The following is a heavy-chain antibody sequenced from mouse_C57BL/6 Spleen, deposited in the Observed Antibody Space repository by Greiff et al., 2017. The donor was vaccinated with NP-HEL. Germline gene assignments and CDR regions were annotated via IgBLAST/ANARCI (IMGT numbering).Heavy chain of an antibody. CDR3: ASRGGRWAWFAY. CDR2: IYPGSGNT. J-gene: IGHJ3*01. CDR1: GYTFTDYY. D-gene: IGHD3-3*01. Sequence: QVQLQQSGAELVRPGASVKLSCKASGYTFTDYYINWVKQRPGQGLEWIARIYPGSGNTYYNEKFKGKATLTAEKSSSTAYMQLSSLTSEDSAVYFCASRGGRWAWFAYWGQGTLVTVSA. V-gene: IGHV1-76*01.